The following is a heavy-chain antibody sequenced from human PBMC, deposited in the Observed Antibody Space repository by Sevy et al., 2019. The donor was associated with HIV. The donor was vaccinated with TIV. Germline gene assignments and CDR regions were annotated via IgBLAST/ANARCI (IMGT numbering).Heavy chain of an antibody. CDR3: AKAHRPYSSGIIDY. D-gene: IGHD6-19*01. CDR2: ISWDGGST. V-gene: IGHV3-43*01. J-gene: IGHJ4*02. Sequence: GGSLRLSCAASGFTFDDYTMHWVHQAPGKGLEWVSLISWDGGSTYYADSVKGRFTISRDNSKNSLYLQMNSLRTEDTALYYCAKAHRPYSSGIIDYWGQGTLVTVSS. CDR1: GFTFDDYT.